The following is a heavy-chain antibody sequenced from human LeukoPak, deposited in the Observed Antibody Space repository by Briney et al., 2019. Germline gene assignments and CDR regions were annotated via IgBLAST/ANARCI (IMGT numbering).Heavy chain of an antibody. D-gene: IGHD3-3*01. Sequence: GASVKVSCKAPGFTFTSSAVQWVRQARGQRLEWIGWIVVGSGNTNYAQKFQERVTITRDMSTSTAYMELSSLRSEDTAVYYRAAVTEDYDFWSGYYTTMAFDIWGQGTMVTVSS. V-gene: IGHV1-58*01. CDR2: IVVGSGNT. J-gene: IGHJ3*02. CDR1: GFTFTSSA. CDR3: AAVTEDYDFWSGYYTTMAFDI.